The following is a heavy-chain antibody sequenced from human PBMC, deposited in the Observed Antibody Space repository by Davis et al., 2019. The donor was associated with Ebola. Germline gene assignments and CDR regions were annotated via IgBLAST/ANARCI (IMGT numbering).Heavy chain of an antibody. D-gene: IGHD2-8*01. CDR1: GFTFDDYA. Sequence: SLKISCAASGFTFDDYAMHWVRQAPGKGLEWVSGISWNSGSIGYADSVKDRFTISRDNAKNSLFLQMNSLRAEDTALYYCTRGLYGYGMDVWGPGTTVTVSS. J-gene: IGHJ6*02. CDR3: TRGLYGYGMDV. V-gene: IGHV3-9*01. CDR2: ISWNSGSI.